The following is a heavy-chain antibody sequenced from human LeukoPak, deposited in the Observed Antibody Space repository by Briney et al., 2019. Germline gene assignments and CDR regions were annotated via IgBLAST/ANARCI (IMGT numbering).Heavy chain of an antibody. CDR1: GFTFSSYA. CDR2: ISGGGGST. Sequence: PGGSLRLSCAASGFTFSSYAMTWVRQAPGKGLEWVSGISGGGGSTYYADAVKGRFTISRDNSKNTLYLQMNSLRAEDTAVYYCAKSHTTAPSAWFHPWGQGTLVTVSS. V-gene: IGHV3-23*01. D-gene: IGHD1-1*01. CDR3: AKSHTTAPSAWFHP. J-gene: IGHJ5*02.